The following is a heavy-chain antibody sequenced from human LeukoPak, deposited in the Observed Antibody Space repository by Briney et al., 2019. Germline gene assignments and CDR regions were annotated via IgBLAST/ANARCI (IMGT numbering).Heavy chain of an antibody. J-gene: IGHJ5*02. V-gene: IGHV3-21*01. CDR2: ISSSSSYI. Sequence: GGSLRLSCAASGFTFSSYSMNWVRQAPGKGLEWVSSISSSSSYIYYADSVKGRFTISRDNAKNSLYLQMNSLRAEDTAVYYCASTKRGYWFDPWGQGTLVTVSS. CDR1: GFTFSSYS. CDR3: ASTKRGYWFDP. D-gene: IGHD6-13*01.